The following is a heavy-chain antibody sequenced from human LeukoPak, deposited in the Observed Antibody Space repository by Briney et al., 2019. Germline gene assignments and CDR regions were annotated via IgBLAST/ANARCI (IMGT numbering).Heavy chain of an antibody. CDR2: ISSSGSTT. Sequence: GGSLRLSCAASGFTFSSYSMNWVRQAPGKGLEWVSSISSSGSTTYYADSVKGRFTISRDNAKNSLYLQVNSLRAEDTAVYYCARAGKLRFLERRNNYFDYWGQGTLVTVSS. D-gene: IGHD3-3*01. J-gene: IGHJ4*02. CDR1: GFTFSSYS. V-gene: IGHV3-48*01. CDR3: ARAGKLRFLERRNNYFDY.